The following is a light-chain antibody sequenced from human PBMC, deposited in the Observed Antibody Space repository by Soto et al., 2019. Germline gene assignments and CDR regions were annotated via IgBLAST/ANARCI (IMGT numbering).Light chain of an antibody. V-gene: IGKV1-33*01. Sequence: DIQLTQSPPSLSASEGDRVTITCQASHDIKNYLNWYQQKPGKAPKLLIYDAYNLERGVPSRFSGSGTGTDFTFTIGSLQPEDVATYYGQQCDFLPPYTFSQGTRVEIK. J-gene: IGKJ2*01. CDR1: HDIKNY. CDR2: DAY. CDR3: QQCDFLPPYT.